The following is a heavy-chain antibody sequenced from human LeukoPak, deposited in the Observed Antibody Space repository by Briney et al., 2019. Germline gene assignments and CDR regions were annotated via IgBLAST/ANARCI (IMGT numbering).Heavy chain of an antibody. J-gene: IGHJ4*02. CDR1: GFTFSNYA. CDR3: ANPPTVTSLHY. D-gene: IGHD4-11*01. Sequence: GGSLRLSCAASGFTFSNYAMSWVRQAPGKGLEWVSSINGRGGSTYYADSVKGRFTISRDNSKNTLYLQMNSLRAEDTAIYYCANPPTVTSLHYWGQGTLVTVSS. V-gene: IGHV3-23*01. CDR2: INGRGGST.